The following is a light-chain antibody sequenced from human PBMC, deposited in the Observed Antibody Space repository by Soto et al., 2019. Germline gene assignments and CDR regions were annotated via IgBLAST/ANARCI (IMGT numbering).Light chain of an antibody. Sequence: DIVMTQSPDSLAVSLGERATINCKSSQSSLSSSNHKNSLAWFQQQPGQPPKLLIYWASTREYGVPDRFSGSGSGTDCTLTSSSLQAEDVAVYYCQQYDSSVVTFGQGTRLEIK. CDR1: QSSLSSSNHKNS. CDR3: QQYDSSVVT. J-gene: IGKJ5*01. CDR2: WAS. V-gene: IGKV4-1*01.